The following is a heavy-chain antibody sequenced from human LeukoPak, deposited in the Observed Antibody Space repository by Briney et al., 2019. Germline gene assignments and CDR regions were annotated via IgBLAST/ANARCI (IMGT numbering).Heavy chain of an antibody. CDR3: ARGQHCSTTTCYSARMYFDF. CDR1: GGAFSNFF. V-gene: IGHV4-34*01. CDR2: INDSGST. Sequence: PSETLPLTCAVSGGAFSNFFWTSIRQPPGKGLEWIAEINDSGSTNSNSSLRSRVAISVDTSKNQFSLRLTSVTAADTAVYYCARGQHCSTTTCYSARMYFDFWGQGTLVTVSS. J-gene: IGHJ4*02. D-gene: IGHD2-2*01.